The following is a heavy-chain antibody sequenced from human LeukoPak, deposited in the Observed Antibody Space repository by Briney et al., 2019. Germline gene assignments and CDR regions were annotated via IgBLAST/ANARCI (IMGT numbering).Heavy chain of an antibody. CDR2: IIPILGIA. V-gene: IGHV1-69*04. CDR1: GGTFSSYA. CDR3: ARALSHRGAGQQLVRWFDP. J-gene: IGHJ5*02. D-gene: IGHD6-13*01. Sequence: GSSVKVSCKASGGTFSSYAISWVRQAPGQGLEWMGRIIPILGIANYAQKFQGRVTITADKSTSTAYMELSSLRSEDTAVYYCARALSHRGAGQQLVRWFDPWGQGTLVTVSS.